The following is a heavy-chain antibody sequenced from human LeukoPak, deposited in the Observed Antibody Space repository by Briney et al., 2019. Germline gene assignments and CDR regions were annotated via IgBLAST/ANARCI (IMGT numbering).Heavy chain of an antibody. CDR2: INPHSGVT. CDR3: ARRGYGSGSYSDY. V-gene: IGHV1-2*02. Sequence: ASVKVSCKASGYTFTGYYTYWVRQAPGQGLEWMGWINPHSGVTNSAQKFQGRVTLTRDTSISTAYMELSRLRSDDSAVYYCARRGYGSGSYSDYWGQGTLVTVSS. J-gene: IGHJ4*02. D-gene: IGHD3-10*01. CDR1: GYTFTGYY.